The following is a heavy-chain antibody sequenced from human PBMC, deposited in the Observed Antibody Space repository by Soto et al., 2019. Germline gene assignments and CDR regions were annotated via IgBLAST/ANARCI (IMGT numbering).Heavy chain of an antibody. CDR2: ISGSGGST. J-gene: IGHJ4*02. V-gene: IGHV3-23*01. CDR1: GFTFSSYA. CDR3: AKDLREYSGYDYGRSLDY. D-gene: IGHD5-12*01. Sequence: EVQLLESGGGLVQPGGSLRLSCAASGFTFSSYAMSWVRQAPGKGLEWVSAISGSGGSTYYADSVKGRFTISRDNSKNTLYLQMNSLRAEDTAVYYCAKDLREYSGYDYGRSLDYWGQGTLVTVSS.